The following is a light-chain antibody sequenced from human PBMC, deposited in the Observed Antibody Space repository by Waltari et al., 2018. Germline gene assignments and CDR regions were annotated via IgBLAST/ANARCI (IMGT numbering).Light chain of an antibody. Sequence: DIVMTQTPLPLPVTLGEPAPISCRSRQNLVYSDGKTYLDWYLQTPGQSPQLLMYLVSKRAVGVPVKFSGSGSGTDFTLKISRVEAEDVGVYDGRQALRAPGTFGEGTTVDIK. CDR3: RQALRAPGT. J-gene: IGKJ1*01. V-gene: IGKV2-28*01. CDR1: QNLVYSDGKTY. CDR2: LVS.